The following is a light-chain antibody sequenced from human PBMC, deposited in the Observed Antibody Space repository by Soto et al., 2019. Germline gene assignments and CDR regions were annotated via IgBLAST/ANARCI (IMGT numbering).Light chain of an antibody. CDR3: HQYYSALFT. Sequence: DIVMTQSPDSLAVSLGERATINCKSSQSLLDTSNNKNYVAWYQQKPGQPPKLLIYWASARQSGVPDRFSGSGSGTDFTLTISNLQAEDVAVYYRHQYYSALFTFGQGTKLEI. V-gene: IGKV4-1*01. CDR2: WAS. CDR1: QSLLDTSNNKNY. J-gene: IGKJ2*01.